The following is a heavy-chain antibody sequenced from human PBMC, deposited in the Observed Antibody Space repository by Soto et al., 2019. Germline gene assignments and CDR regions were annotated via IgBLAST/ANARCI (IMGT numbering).Heavy chain of an antibody. Sequence: ASVKVSCKASGGTFSSYAISWVRQAPGQGLEWMGGIIPIFGTANYAQKFQGRVTITADESTSTAYMELNSLRAEDTAVYYCAIPQPGIAVSGTDLWGQGTLVTVSS. CDR3: AIPQPGIAVSGTDL. D-gene: IGHD6-19*01. CDR1: GGTFSSYA. CDR2: IIPIFGTA. V-gene: IGHV1-69*13. J-gene: IGHJ4*02.